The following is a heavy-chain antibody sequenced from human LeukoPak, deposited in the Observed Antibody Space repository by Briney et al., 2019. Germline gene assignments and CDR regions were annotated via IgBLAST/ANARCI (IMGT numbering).Heavy chain of an antibody. CDR3: ARDQHCSGGSCYSANWFDP. J-gene: IGHJ5*02. Sequence: SETLSLTCIVSGGSVSSGSYYWSWIRQPPGKGLEWIGYIYYSGSTNYNPSLKSRVTISVDTSKNQFSLKLSSVTAADTAVYYCARDQHCSGGSCYSANWFDPWGQGTLVTVSS. CDR2: IYYSGST. D-gene: IGHD2-15*01. CDR1: GGSVSSGSYY. V-gene: IGHV4-61*01.